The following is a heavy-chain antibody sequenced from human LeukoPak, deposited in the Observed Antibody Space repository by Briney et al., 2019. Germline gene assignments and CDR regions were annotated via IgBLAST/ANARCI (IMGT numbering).Heavy chain of an antibody. CDR3: AKDAANPLSGFERYLDH. CDR1: GFTFNTCG. CDR2: ISYDGSTQ. D-gene: IGHD3-9*01. J-gene: IGHJ4*02. Sequence: PGGSLRLSCAASGFTFNTCGMHWVRQAPGKGLEWVAIISYDGSTQTFADSVKGRFTISRDNSRNTLYLQMNSLRPEDTAMYYCAKDAANPLSGFERYLDHWGQGTLVTVSS. V-gene: IGHV3-30*18.